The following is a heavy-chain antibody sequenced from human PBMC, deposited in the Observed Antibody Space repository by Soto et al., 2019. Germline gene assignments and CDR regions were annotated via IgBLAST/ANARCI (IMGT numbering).Heavy chain of an antibody. J-gene: IGHJ3*02. CDR2: IYYSGST. Sequence: QLQLQESGPGLVKPSETLSLTCTVSGGSISSSSYYWGWIRQPPGKGLEWIGSIYYSGSTYYNPSLKSRVTISVDTSKNQFSLKLSSVTAADTAVYYCARQNHCSSTSCSRPQRGNAFDIWGQGTMVTVSS. CDR3: ARQNHCSSTSCSRPQRGNAFDI. D-gene: IGHD2-2*01. V-gene: IGHV4-39*01. CDR1: GGSISSSSYY.